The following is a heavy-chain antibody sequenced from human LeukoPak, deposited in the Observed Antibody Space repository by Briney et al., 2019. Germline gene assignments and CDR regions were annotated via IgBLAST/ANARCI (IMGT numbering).Heavy chain of an antibody. CDR2: ISSSSSYI. Sequence: PGGSLRLSCAASGFTFSSYWMSWVRQAPGKGLEWVSSISSSSSYIYYADSVKGRFTISRDNAKNSLYLQMNSLRAEDTAVYYCARDRQDYDYVWGSYRKDDYWGQGTLVTVSS. V-gene: IGHV3-21*01. J-gene: IGHJ4*02. CDR3: ARDRQDYDYVWGSYRKDDY. CDR1: GFTFSSYW. D-gene: IGHD3-16*02.